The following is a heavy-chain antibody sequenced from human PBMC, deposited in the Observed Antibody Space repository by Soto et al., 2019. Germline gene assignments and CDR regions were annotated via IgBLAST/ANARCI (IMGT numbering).Heavy chain of an antibody. D-gene: IGHD2-2*01. Sequence: DVQLVESGGGLVQPGRSLRLSCAASGFTLDDYAMHWVRQAPGKGLEWVSGISWNSGSIGYADSVKGRFTISRDNAKNSLYLQMNSLRAEDTALYYCAKGRDSVVVPAAIGYWGQGTLVTVSS. CDR3: AKGRDSVVVPAAIGY. CDR1: GFTLDDYA. CDR2: ISWNSGSI. J-gene: IGHJ4*02. V-gene: IGHV3-9*01.